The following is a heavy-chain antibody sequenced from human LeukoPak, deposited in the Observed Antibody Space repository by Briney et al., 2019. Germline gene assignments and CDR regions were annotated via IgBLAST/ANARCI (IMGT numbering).Heavy chain of an antibody. CDR3: TRVARNWNYFDY. CDR2: IRSKAYGGTT. CDR1: GFTFGDYA. D-gene: IGHD1-1*01. J-gene: IGHJ4*02. Sequence: PGGSLRLSCTASGFTFGDYAMSWVRQAPGKGLEWVGFIRSKAYGGTTEYAASVKGRFTISRDDSKSIAYLQMNSLKTEDTAVYYCTRVARNWNYFDYWGQGTLVTVSP. V-gene: IGHV3-49*04.